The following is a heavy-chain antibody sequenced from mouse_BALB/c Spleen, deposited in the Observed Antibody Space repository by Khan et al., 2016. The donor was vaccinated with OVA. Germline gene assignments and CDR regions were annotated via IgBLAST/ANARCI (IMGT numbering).Heavy chain of an antibody. CDR2: ISGDSSTI. CDR3: ATSYYYGYYFDY. V-gene: IGHV5-17*02. J-gene: IGHJ2*01. D-gene: IGHD1-1*01. CDR1: GFTFSSYG. Sequence: EVELVESGGGLVQPGGSRKLSCAASGFTFSSYGMHWVRQAPEKGLEWVAYISGDSSTIYYADTVKGRSTISRDNPTNTLFLQMTSLMSEDTAMYYCATSYYYGYYFDYWGPGTTLTVSS.